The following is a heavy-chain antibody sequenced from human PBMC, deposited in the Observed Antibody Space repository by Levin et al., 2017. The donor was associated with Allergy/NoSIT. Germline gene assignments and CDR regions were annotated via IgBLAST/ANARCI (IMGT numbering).Heavy chain of an antibody. J-gene: IGHJ4*02. Sequence: GGSLRLSCAASGFTFNTYAISWVRQSPGKGLEWVSTISGSGATTFYADSVKGRFTISRDSSKATVNLQMDSLRAEDTALYYCAKNLVSTFHRYYFDCWGQGTLVTVSS. D-gene: IGHD5/OR15-5a*01. CDR1: GFTFNTYA. CDR3: AKNLVSTFHRYYFDC. V-gene: IGHV3-23*01. CDR2: ISGSGATT.